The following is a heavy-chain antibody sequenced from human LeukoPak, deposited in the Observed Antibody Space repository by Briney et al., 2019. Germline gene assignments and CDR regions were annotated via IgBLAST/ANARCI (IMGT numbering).Heavy chain of an antibody. V-gene: IGHV1-2*02. J-gene: IGHJ4*02. CDR1: GYTFTGYY. D-gene: IGHD3-22*01. Sequence: ASVKVSCKASGYTFTGYYMHWVRQAPGQGLEWMGWFNPNSGGTNYAQKFQGRVTMTRDTSISTAYMELSRLRSDDTAVYYCARDKRGAMIEDDYWGQGTLVTVSS. CDR2: FNPNSGGT. CDR3: ARDKRGAMIEDDY.